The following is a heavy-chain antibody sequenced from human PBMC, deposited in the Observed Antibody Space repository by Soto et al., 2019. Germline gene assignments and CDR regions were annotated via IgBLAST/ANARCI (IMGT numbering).Heavy chain of an antibody. Sequence: DAGKVSCKAYAYTFNFYVITWVRQAPGQGLEWMGWISGFNGNTNYAADLQGRVTMTTDTSTSTAYMELRGLRSDDTAVYYCARIGVSSGHESPDFDSWGQGTLVTVS. J-gene: IGHJ4*02. CDR1: AYTFNFYV. D-gene: IGHD3-16*01. V-gene: IGHV1-18*01. CDR3: ARIGVSSGHESPDFDS. CDR2: ISGFNGNT.